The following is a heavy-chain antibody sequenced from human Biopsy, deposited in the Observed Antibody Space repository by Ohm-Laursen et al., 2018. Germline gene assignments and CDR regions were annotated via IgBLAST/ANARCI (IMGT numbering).Heavy chain of an antibody. D-gene: IGHD3-3*01. J-gene: IGHJ4*02. CDR1: GYTFTDYF. Sequence: GASVKVSCKASGYTFTDYFLHWVRQAPGQGPEWMGWISPSSGGTNYAQKFRGRVSMTRDTSISTVYMELRSLRSDDTVVYYCARDRWPHVTLLGLVVFDFWGQGTLVIVSS. V-gene: IGHV1-2*02. CDR2: ISPSSGGT. CDR3: ARDRWPHVTLLGLVVFDF.